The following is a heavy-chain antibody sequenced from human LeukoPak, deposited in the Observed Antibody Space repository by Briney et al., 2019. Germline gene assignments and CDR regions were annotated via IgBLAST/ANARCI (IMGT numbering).Heavy chain of an antibody. Sequence: GGSLRLFCAASGFTFSDYYMSWIRQAPGKGLEWVSYISSSGSTIYYADSVKGRFTISRDNAKNSLYLQMNSLRVEDTAVYYCARDASEYCSSTSCRRYYYYGMDVWGQGTTVTVSS. CDR3: ARDASEYCSSTSCRRYYYYGMDV. CDR1: GFTFSDYY. D-gene: IGHD2-2*01. J-gene: IGHJ6*02. V-gene: IGHV3-11*01. CDR2: ISSSGSTI.